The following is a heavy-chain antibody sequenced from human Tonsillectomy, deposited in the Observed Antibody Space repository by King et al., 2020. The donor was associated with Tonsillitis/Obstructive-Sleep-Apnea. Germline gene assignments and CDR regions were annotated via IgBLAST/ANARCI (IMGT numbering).Heavy chain of an antibody. CDR3: ATRRSHDYGGKDDAFDI. D-gene: IGHD4-23*01. Sequence: VQLVESGGGLVKPGGSLSLSCAASGFTFSDYYLSWIRQAPGKGLEWVSYISSSGSTIYYADSVKGRFTISRDNAKNSLYLQMNSLRAEDTAVYFCATRRSHDYGGKDDAFDIWGQGTMVTVSS. CDR2: ISSSGSTI. J-gene: IGHJ3*02. CDR1: GFTFSDYY. V-gene: IGHV3-11*01.